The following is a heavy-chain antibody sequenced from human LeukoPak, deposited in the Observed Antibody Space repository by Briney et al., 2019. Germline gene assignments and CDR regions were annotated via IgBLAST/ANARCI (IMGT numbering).Heavy chain of an antibody. J-gene: IGHJ4*02. D-gene: IGHD6-6*01. CDR3: AKPRGGAAPQPIDY. CDR2: IPHPGSNE. Sequence: PGGSLRLSCTASAFSFSSFGIYWVRHSPGKGLEWVAYIPHPGSNETFAASVKGRFTISRDNSKNTLYLQMNSLRPEETAVYYCAKPRGGAAPQPIDYWGQGTLVTVSS. V-gene: IGHV3-30*02. CDR1: AFSFSSFG.